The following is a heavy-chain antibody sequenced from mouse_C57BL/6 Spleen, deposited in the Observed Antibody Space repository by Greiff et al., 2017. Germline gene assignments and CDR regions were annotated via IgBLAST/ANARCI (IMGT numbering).Heavy chain of an antibody. CDR2: ISDGGSYT. Sequence: EVQVVESGGGLVKPGGSLKLSCAASGFTFSSYAMSWVRQTPEKRLEWVATISDGGSYTYYPDNVKGRFTISRDNAKNNLYLQMSHLKSEDTAMYYCARDPIYYGNSYYAMDYWGQGTSVTVSS. D-gene: IGHD2-1*01. V-gene: IGHV5-4*01. CDR3: ARDPIYYGNSYYAMDY. J-gene: IGHJ4*01. CDR1: GFTFSSYA.